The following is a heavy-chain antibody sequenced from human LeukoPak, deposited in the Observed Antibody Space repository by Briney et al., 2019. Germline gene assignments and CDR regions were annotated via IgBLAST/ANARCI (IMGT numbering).Heavy chain of an antibody. J-gene: IGHJ6*02. CDR2: IIPLFGAA. CDR1: GGSISSYA. CDR3: ARDGVPAAMVYYYYYGMDV. V-gene: IGHV1-69*05. Sequence: ASVKVSCKASGGSISSYAISWVRQAPGQGLEWMGGIIPLFGAANYAQKFQGRVTITRDTSASTAYMELSSLRSEDTAVYYCARDGVPAAMVYYYYYGMDVWGQGTTVTVSS. D-gene: IGHD2-2*01.